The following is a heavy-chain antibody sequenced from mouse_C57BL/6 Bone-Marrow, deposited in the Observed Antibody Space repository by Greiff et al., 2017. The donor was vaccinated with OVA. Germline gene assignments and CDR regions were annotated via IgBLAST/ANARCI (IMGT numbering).Heavy chain of an antibody. Sequence: QVQLQQSGAELVMPGASVKLSCKASGYTFTSYWMHWVKPRPGQGLEWIGEIDPSDSYTNYNQKFKGKFTLTVDKSSSTAYMQLSSLTSEDSAVYYCARGGLLHFDYWGQGTTLTVSS. J-gene: IGHJ2*01. CDR1: GYTFTSYW. D-gene: IGHD2-10*01. CDR3: ARGGLLHFDY. CDR2: IDPSDSYT. V-gene: IGHV1-69*01.